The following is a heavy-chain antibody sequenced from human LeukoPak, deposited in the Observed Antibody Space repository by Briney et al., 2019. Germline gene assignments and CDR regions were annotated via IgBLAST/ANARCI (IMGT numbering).Heavy chain of an antibody. CDR3: AKDHTVGATFGVYFDY. CDR2: ISGSGGSS. CDR1: GFTFSSHG. J-gene: IGHJ4*02. Sequence: GGSLRLSCAASGFTFSSHGMSWVRQAPGKGLEWVSAISGSGGSSFYADSVKGRFTISRDNSKNTLYLQMNSLRAEDTAVYYCAKDHTVGATFGVYFDYWGQGTLVTVSS. D-gene: IGHD1-26*01. V-gene: IGHV3-23*01.